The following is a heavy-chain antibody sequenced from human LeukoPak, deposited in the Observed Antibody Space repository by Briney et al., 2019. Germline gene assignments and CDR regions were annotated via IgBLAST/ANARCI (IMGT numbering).Heavy chain of an antibody. Sequence: GGSLRLSCAASGFXFSSYGMHWVRQAPGKGLEWVAVIWYDGSNKYYADYVKGRFTISRDNFKNTLYLQMNSLRAEATAVYYCASTSGWYEPIDYWGQGTLVTVSS. CDR3: ASTSGWYEPIDY. J-gene: IGHJ4*02. CDR1: GFXFSSYG. CDR2: IWYDGSNK. V-gene: IGHV3-33*01. D-gene: IGHD6-19*01.